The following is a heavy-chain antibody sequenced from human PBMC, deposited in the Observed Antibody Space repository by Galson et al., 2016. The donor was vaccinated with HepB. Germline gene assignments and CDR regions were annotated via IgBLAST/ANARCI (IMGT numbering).Heavy chain of an antibody. Sequence: SLRLSCAVSGLRFSDLWMDWVRQAPGRGLEWVSYISSDGTTTYYADSVKGRCTISRDNAKSSMYLQMNSPKAEDTAVYYCARLDIIAAAGTTDFWGQGTRVTVSS. CDR2: ISSDGTTT. CDR1: GLRFSDLW. V-gene: IGHV3-11*01. D-gene: IGHD6-13*01. J-gene: IGHJ4*02. CDR3: ARLDIIAAAGTTDF.